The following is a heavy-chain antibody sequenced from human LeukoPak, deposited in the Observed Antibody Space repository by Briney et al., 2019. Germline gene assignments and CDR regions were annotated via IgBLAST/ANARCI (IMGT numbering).Heavy chain of an antibody. CDR1: GGTFSSYA. D-gene: IGHD3-22*01. J-gene: IGHJ4*02. Sequence: GASVKVSCKASGGTFSSYAISWVRQAPGQGLEWMGGIIPIFGTANYAQKFQGRVTITADKSTSTAYMELSSLRSEDTAVYYCAREGSSGSFDYWGQGTLVTVSS. CDR2: IIPIFGTA. V-gene: IGHV1-69*06. CDR3: AREGSSGSFDY.